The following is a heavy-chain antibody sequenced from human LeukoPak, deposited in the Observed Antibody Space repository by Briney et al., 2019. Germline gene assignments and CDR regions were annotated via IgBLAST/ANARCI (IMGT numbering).Heavy chain of an antibody. D-gene: IGHD2/OR15-2a*01. CDR3: ARDKDDGFLSY. CDR1: GYTFTSYA. V-gene: IGHV1-3*01. Sequence: ASVNVSCKASGYTFTSYAMHWVRQAPGQRLEWMGWINAGNGNTKYSQKFQGRVTITRDTSTSTAYMELRSLRSDDTAVYYCARDKDDGFLSYWGQGTLVTVSS. J-gene: IGHJ4*02. CDR2: INAGNGNT.